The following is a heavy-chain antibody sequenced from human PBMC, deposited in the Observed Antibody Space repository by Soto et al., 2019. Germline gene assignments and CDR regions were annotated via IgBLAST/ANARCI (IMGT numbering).Heavy chain of an antibody. J-gene: IGHJ4*02. V-gene: IGHV3-30-3*01. CDR2: ISYDGSNK. CDR3: AIDPIPDSYSSYLDY. CDR1: GFTFSSYA. Sequence: PVGSLRLSCAASGFTFSSYAMHWVRQAPGKGLEWVAVISYDGSNKYYADSVKGRFTISRDNSKNTLYLQMNSLRAEDTAVYYCAIDPIPDSYSSYLDYCGQGTLVTVSS. D-gene: IGHD6-13*01.